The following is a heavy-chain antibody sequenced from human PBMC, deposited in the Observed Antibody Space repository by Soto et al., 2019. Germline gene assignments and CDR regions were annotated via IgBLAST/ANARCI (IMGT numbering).Heavy chain of an antibody. J-gene: IGHJ4*02. CDR3: AKALVPALTAKFGY. D-gene: IGHD5-18*01. Sequence: GSLRLSCAASGFIFNNYAMTWVRQAPGKGLEWVSTVTASGGGTFYANSVKGRFTISRDNSRNTPHLQMSSLRVEDTALYYCAKALVPALTAKFGYWGQGTLVTVSS. CDR1: GFIFNNYA. CDR2: VTASGGGT. V-gene: IGHV3-23*01.